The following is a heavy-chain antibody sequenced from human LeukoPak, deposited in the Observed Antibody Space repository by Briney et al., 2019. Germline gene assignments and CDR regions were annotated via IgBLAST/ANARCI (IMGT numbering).Heavy chain of an antibody. Sequence: GSLRLSCAASGFTVSSNYMSWVRQAPGKGLKWVSVIYSGGSTYYADSVKGRFTISRDNSKNTLYLQMNNLRAEDTAVYYCARDLCGGDCYSGRGYYYGMDVWGQGTTVTVSS. CDR2: IYSGGST. J-gene: IGHJ6*02. V-gene: IGHV3-53*01. CDR3: ARDLCGGDCYSGRGYYYGMDV. CDR1: GFTVSSNY. D-gene: IGHD2-21*02.